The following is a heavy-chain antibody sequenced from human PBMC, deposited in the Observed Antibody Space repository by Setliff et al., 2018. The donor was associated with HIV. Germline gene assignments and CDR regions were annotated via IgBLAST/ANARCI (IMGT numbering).Heavy chain of an antibody. V-gene: IGHV3-48*04. D-gene: IGHD6-25*01. CDR2: IPSSGSSI. Sequence: LSLSCEVSGFTFDAYSMNWFRQTPGKGLEWLSYIPSSGSSIYYADSVRGRFTISRDNAGNSLYLQMNSLRVDDTAVYYCAREGRRLPFNDAFDIWGHGTMVTVSS. CDR1: GFTFDAYS. CDR3: AREGRRLPFNDAFDI. J-gene: IGHJ3*02.